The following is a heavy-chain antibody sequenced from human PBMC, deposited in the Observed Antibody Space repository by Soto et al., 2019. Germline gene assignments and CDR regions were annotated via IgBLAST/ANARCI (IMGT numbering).Heavy chain of an antibody. V-gene: IGHV3-7*01. Sequence: GGPQRVPCAASEFTFDKYYMTWVRHDPGKRPESLANIKPDGSEQYYVDSVKGRFTSSRDNANNSLYLRMSSLSAEDKAVYFCARVNWNYYYGLDVWGQGTTVTVYS. J-gene: IGHJ6*02. CDR2: IKPDGSEQ. CDR3: ARVNWNYYYGLDV. D-gene: IGHD1-20*01. CDR1: EFTFDKYY.